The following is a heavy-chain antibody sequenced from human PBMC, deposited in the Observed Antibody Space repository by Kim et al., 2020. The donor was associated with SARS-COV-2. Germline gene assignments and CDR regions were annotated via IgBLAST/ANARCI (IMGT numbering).Heavy chain of an antibody. V-gene: IGHV1-3*01. D-gene: IGHD6-19*01. J-gene: IGHJ4*02. Sequence: KYSQTFQGRVTSTRDTSASPAYMELGSLGSEDTAVYYCASSRAVAFFDYWGQGTLVTVSS. CDR3: ASSRAVAFFDY.